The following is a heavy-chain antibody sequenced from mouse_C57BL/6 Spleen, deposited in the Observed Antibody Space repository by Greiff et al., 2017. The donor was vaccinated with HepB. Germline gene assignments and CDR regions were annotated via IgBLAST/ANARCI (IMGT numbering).Heavy chain of an antibody. Sequence: EVKLMESGGGLVKPGGSLKLSCAASGLTFSDYGMHWVRQAPEKGLEWVAYISSGSSTIYYADTVKGRFTISRDNAKNTLFLQMTSLRSEDTAMYYCAGALDYWGQGTTLTVSS. J-gene: IGHJ2*01. CDR2: ISSGSSTI. V-gene: IGHV5-17*01. CDR3: AGALDY. CDR1: GLTFSDYG.